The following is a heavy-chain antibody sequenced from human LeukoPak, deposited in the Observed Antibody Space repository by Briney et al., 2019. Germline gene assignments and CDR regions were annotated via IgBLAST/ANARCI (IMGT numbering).Heavy chain of an antibody. Sequence: PGGSLRLSCAASGFTFSSYWMDWVRQAPGKGLGWVSRINTDASRTNYADSVKGRFTISRDNARNTVYLQMNGLRAEDTAVYYCVRGQLWKYNLDFWGQGTVVTVSS. CDR3: VRGQLWKYNLDF. CDR2: INTDASRT. J-gene: IGHJ4*02. CDR1: GFTFSSYW. V-gene: IGHV3-74*01. D-gene: IGHD5-18*01.